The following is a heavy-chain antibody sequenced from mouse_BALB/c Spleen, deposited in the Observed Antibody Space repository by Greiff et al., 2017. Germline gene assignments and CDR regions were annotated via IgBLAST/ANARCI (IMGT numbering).Heavy chain of an antibody. CDR2: IWGGGST. Sequence: VKVVESGPGLVAPSQSLSITCTVSGFSLTDYGVSWIRQPPGKGLEWLGVIWGGGSTYYNSALKSRLSISKDNSKSQVFLKMNSLQTDDTAMYYCAKHEGFYYGSSYGMDYWGQGTSVTVSS. D-gene: IGHD1-1*01. CDR3: AKHEGFYYGSSYGMDY. V-gene: IGHV2-6-5*01. J-gene: IGHJ4*01. CDR1: GFSLTDYG.